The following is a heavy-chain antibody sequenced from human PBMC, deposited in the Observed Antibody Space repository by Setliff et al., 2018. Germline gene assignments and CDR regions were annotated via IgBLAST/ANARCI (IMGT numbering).Heavy chain of an antibody. CDR1: GGSFSSYG. J-gene: IGHJ6*03. CDR3: AREGVDTRSSTDYRYYMDV. V-gene: IGHV1-69*05. CDR2: TIPMFGTT. Sequence: ASVKVSCKASGGSFSSYGITWVRQAPGQGLEWMGGTIPMFGTTNYAQKLQGRVTIITDESPSTAYMELSSLRSEDTAVYFCAREGVDTRSSTDYRYYMDVWGKGTTVTVSS. D-gene: IGHD5-18*01.